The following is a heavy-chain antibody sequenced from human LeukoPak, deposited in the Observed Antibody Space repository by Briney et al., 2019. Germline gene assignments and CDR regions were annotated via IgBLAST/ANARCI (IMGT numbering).Heavy chain of an antibody. D-gene: IGHD4/OR15-4a*01. V-gene: IGHV1-69*05. CDR1: GGTFSSYA. Sequence: ASVKVSCKASGGTFSSYAISWVRQAPGQGLEWMGGIIPIFGTANYAQKFQGRVTITTDESTSTAYMELSSLRSEDTAVYYCARDFSEYGAHQGVSMDCWGQGTLVTVSS. CDR2: IIPIFGTA. CDR3: ARDFSEYGAHQGVSMDC. J-gene: IGHJ4*02.